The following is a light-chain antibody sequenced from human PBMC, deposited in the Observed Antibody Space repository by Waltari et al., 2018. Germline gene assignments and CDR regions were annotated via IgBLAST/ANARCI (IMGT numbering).Light chain of an antibody. CDR2: GAY. CDR1: QGVNTY. CDR3: QHHVRLPAT. J-gene: IGKJ1*01. V-gene: IGKV3-20*01. Sequence: IVLTQYPGTLSLSPGERATLSCRASQGVNTYLAWYQQKPGQAPRLLIYGAYTRAAGIPDRFSGSGSGTDFSLTISRLEAEDFAVYYCQHHVRLPATFGQGTKVEIK.